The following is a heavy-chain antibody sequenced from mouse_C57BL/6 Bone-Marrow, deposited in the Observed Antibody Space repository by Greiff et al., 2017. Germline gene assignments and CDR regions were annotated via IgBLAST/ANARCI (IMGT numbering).Heavy chain of an antibody. CDR2: IYPGSGST. V-gene: IGHV1-55*01. CDR3: ARGDYDCYAMDY. Sequence: QVQLQQPGAELVKPGASVKMSCKASGYTFTSYWITWVKQRPGQGLEWIGDIYPGSGSTNYNEKFKSKATLTVDTSSSTAFMQLSSLTSEDSAVYYCARGDYDCYAMDYWGQGTSVTVSS. J-gene: IGHJ4*01. D-gene: IGHD1-1*02. CDR1: GYTFTSYW.